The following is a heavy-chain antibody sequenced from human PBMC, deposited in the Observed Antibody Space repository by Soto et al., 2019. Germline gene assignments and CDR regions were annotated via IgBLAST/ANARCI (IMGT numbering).Heavy chain of an antibody. Sequence: GGSLRLSCAASGFTFSSYAMSWVRQAPGKGLEWVSAISSSGGSTYYADSVKGRFTISRDNSKNTLYLQMNSLRAEDTAVYYCAKDNRDGSGISLAPFDPWGQGTLVTVSS. CDR1: GFTFSSYA. CDR3: AKDNRDGSGISLAPFDP. V-gene: IGHV3-23*01. CDR2: ISSSGGST. D-gene: IGHD3-10*01. J-gene: IGHJ5*02.